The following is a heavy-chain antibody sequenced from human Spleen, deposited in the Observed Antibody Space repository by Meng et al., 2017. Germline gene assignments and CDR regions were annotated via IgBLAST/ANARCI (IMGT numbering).Heavy chain of an antibody. CDR3: ARDEDISAAGKLFGDY. J-gene: IGHJ4*02. CDR1: GYNFPDYY. D-gene: IGHD6-13*01. V-gene: IGHV1-2*06. CDR2: IDPKNGDT. Sequence: QGGLVQVGAEVKKPGASGKVSCKPSGYNFPDYYIHWVRQAPGQGLEWMGRIDPKNGDTHYAQKFQGRVTMTGDTSISTAYMDLSGLRSDDTAVYYCARDEDISAAGKLFGDYWGQGTLVTVSS.